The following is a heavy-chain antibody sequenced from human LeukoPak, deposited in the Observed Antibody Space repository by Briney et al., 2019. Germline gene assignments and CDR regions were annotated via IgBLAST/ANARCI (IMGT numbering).Heavy chain of an antibody. V-gene: IGHV3-21*04. CDR2: ISSSSSYI. J-gene: IGHJ4*02. CDR1: GFTFSSYS. Sequence: GGSLRLSCAASGFTFSSYSMNWVRQAPGKGLEWASSISSSSSYIYYADSVKGRFTISRDNPKNTLYLQMNSLRAEDTAVYYCARAIRIAAAEYFFDYWGQGTLVTVSS. CDR3: ARAIRIAAAEYFFDY. D-gene: IGHD6-13*01.